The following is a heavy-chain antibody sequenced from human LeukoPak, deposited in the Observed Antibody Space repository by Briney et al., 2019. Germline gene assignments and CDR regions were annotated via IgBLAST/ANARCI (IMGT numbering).Heavy chain of an antibody. Sequence: PSETLSLTCTVSGGSISSSSYYWGRIRQPPGKGLEWIGSIYYSGSTYYNPSLKSRVTISVDTSKNQFSPKLSSLTAPDTAVYYCATQRPPIVVVVAAALAYWGQGTLVTVSS. D-gene: IGHD2-15*01. CDR1: GGSISSSSYY. J-gene: IGHJ4*02. CDR3: ATQRPPIVVVVAAALAY. V-gene: IGHV4-39*07. CDR2: IYYSGST.